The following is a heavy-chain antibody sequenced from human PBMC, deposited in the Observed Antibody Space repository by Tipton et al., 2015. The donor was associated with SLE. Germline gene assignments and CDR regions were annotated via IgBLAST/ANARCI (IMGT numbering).Heavy chain of an antibody. V-gene: IGHV4-61*08. CDR1: GGSISSGDYY. CDR3: ARESPKLGSADFNY. D-gene: IGHD7-27*01. Sequence: LRLSCTVSGGSISSGDYYWSWIRQPPGKGLEWIGYIYYSGSTNYNPSLKSRVTISVDTSKNQFSLKLSSVTAADTAVYYCARESPKLGSADFNYWGQGTLVTVSS. CDR2: IYYSGST. J-gene: IGHJ4*02.